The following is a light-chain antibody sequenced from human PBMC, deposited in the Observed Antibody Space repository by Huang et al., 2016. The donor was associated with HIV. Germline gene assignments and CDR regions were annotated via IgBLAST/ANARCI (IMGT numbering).Light chain of an antibody. V-gene: IGKV3-20*01. CDR1: QSVSSY. CDR2: GAS. J-gene: IGKJ2*01. CDR3: QQYNNLRYT. Sequence: EIVLTQSPGTLSLSPGERATLSCRASQSVSSYVAWYQQKPGQDPRLLIYGASSRATGIPDRFSGSGSGTDFTLTISRLEPEDFAVYYCQQYNNLRYTFGQGTKLEIK.